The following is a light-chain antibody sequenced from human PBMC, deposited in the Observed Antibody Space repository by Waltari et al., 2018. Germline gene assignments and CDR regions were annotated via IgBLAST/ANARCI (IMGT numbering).Light chain of an antibody. CDR2: DAS. J-gene: IGKJ5*01. Sequence: EIVLTQSPATLSLSPGERATLSCRASQSVSSYLAWYQQKPGQAPRLLIYDASNRATGIPAMFSGSGSGTDFTLTISSLEPEDFAVYYCQQRSNWPPITFGQGTRLEIK. CDR3: QQRSNWPPIT. CDR1: QSVSSY. V-gene: IGKV3-11*01.